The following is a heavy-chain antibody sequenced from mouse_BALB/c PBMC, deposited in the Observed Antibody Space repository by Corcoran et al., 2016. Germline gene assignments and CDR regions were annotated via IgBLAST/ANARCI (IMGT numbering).Heavy chain of an antibody. J-gene: IGHJ2*01. Sequence: QIQLQQSGPELVKPGAPVRISCKASGYTFTDYFINWVKQKPGQGLEWIGWIYPGSGNIKYNEKFKGKATLTVDTSSSTAYMQLSSLTSEDTAVYFCARGYGNYYFDYWGQGTTLTVSS. CDR3: ARGYGNYYFDY. CDR2: IYPGSGNI. V-gene: IGHV1-84*02. D-gene: IGHD2-10*02. CDR1: GYTFTDYF.